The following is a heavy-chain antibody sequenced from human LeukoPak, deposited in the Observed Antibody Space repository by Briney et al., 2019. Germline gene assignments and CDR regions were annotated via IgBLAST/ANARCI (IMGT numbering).Heavy chain of an antibody. CDR1: GYTFTSYD. CDR3: ARVKYYYDSSGYSYYYYYYMDV. D-gene: IGHD3-22*01. CDR2: MNPNSGNT. J-gene: IGHJ6*03. Sequence: ASVKVSCKASGYTFTSYDINWVRQATGQGLEWMGWMNPNSGNTGYAQKFQGRVTITRNTSISTAYMELSSLRSEDTAVYYCARVKYYYDSSGYSYYYYYYMDVWGKGTTVTVSS. V-gene: IGHV1-8*03.